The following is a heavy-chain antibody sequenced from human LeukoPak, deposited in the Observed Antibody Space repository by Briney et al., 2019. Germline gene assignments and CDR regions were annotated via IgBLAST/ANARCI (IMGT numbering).Heavy chain of an antibody. Sequence: SQTLSLTCTVSGGSISSGDYYWSWIRQPPGKGLEWIGYIYYSGSTYYNPSLKSRVTISVDTSKNQFSLKLSSVTAADTAVYYCARMRSALGYYYYGMDVWGQGTTVTVSS. CDR1: GGSISSGDYY. V-gene: IGHV4-30-4*01. J-gene: IGHJ6*02. CDR3: ARMRSALGYYYYGMDV. CDR2: IYYSGST. D-gene: IGHD1-26*01.